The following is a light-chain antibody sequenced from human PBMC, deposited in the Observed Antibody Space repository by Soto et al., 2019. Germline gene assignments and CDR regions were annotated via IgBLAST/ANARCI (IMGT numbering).Light chain of an antibody. CDR3: QQYSRAPLT. CDR2: GAS. J-gene: IGKJ1*01. V-gene: IGKV3-20*01. Sequence: EIVLTQSPATLSLSPGERATLCWRSSQSVTDNYLAWYQQKPGQAPRLVISGASSRTSGIPDRFSASGSGTDFTLTISRLEPEDSAVYYCQQYSRAPLTFGQGTKVDIK. CDR1: QSVTDNY.